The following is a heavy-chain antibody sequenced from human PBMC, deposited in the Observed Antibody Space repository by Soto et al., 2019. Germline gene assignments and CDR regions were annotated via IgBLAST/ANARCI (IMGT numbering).Heavy chain of an antibody. D-gene: IGHD5-12*01. CDR2: ISDDGSSK. J-gene: IGHJ4*02. CDR1: GVTFRNYG. Sequence: GGPLRLYCSASGVTFRNYGIHWVRQAPGKGLEWVAIISDDGSSKYYADSVKGRFTISRDNSKNTVYLQMNSLRAGDTALYYCAKDSRGFRGYPAYWGQGTLVPVSS. V-gene: IGHV3-30*18. CDR3: AKDSRGFRGYPAY.